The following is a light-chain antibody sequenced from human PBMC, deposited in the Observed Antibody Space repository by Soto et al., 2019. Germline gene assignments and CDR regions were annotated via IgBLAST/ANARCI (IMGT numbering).Light chain of an antibody. CDR1: QTVASN. J-gene: IGKJ2*01. CDR3: QQYHNWPPQYT. Sequence: EIVMTQSPASRSVSPGEGATLSCSASQTVASNLAWYQQKPGQGPRLLIHGAATRATGVPARFSGSGSGTDFTLTISSLQSEDFAVYYCQQYHNWPPQYTFGQGTKLQIK. V-gene: IGKV3-15*01. CDR2: GAA.